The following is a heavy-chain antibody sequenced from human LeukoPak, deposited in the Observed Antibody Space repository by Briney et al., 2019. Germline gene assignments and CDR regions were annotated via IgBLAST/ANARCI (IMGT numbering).Heavy chain of an antibody. D-gene: IGHD3-10*01. CDR2: IYNIGST. CDR3: ARGKVLLWFGDRNYYYGMDV. V-gene: IGHV4-39*01. J-gene: IGHJ6*02. CDR1: GGSISSHSSS. Sequence: SETLSLTCTVSGGSISSHSSSWGWIRQPPGKGLEWIGTIYNIGSTYYNPSLKSRVTIFVGTSKNQFSLKLSSVTAADTAVYYCARGKVLLWFGDRNYYYGMDVWGQGTTVTVSS.